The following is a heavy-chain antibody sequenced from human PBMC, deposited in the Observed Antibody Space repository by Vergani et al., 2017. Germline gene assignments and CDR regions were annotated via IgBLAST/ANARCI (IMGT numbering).Heavy chain of an antibody. CDR3: GRLEMDQFLSKESRWYFDF. V-gene: IGHV5-51*03. Sequence: EVQLVQSGAEVKKPGESLNISCKASGYSFSNYWIGWVRQMSGKGLEWMGIIYPGDSDTRYSPSFQGQVTISADKSITTAYLQWGSLRASDTAMYYCGRLEMDQFLSKESRWYFDFWGRGTLVTVSS. CDR2: IYPGDSDT. J-gene: IGHJ2*01. CDR1: GYSFSNYW. D-gene: IGHD5-24*01.